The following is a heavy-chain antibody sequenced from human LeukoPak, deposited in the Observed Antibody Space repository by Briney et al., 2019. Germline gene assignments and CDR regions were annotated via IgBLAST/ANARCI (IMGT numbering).Heavy chain of an antibody. D-gene: IGHD2-2*01. Sequence: GGSLRLSCAASGFTFSSYGMHWVRQAPGKGLEWVAFIRYDGSNKYYADSVKGRFTISRDNSKNTLYLQMNSLRAEDTAVYYCAKDEVEFVVVPAALDYWGQGILVTVSS. CDR1: GFTFSSYG. CDR3: AKDEVEFVVVPAALDY. CDR2: IRYDGSNK. J-gene: IGHJ4*02. V-gene: IGHV3-30*02.